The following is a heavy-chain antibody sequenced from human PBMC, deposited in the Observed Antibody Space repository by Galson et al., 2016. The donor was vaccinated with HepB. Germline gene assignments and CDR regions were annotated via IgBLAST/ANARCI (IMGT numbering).Heavy chain of an antibody. V-gene: IGHV3-48*02. CDR1: GFTFSNYA. CDR3: ARDPHALDF. Sequence: SLRLSCAASGFTFSNYAMSWVRQAPGKGLEWVSYISRSTPTIYYADSVKGRFTVSRDNAKNSLYLQMNNLRDEDTAVYYCARDPHALDFWGQGTLVTVSS. CDR2: ISRSTPTI. J-gene: IGHJ4*02.